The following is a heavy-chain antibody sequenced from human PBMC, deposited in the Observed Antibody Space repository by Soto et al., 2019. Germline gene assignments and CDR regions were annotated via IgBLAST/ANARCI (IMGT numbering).Heavy chain of an antibody. J-gene: IGHJ4*02. D-gene: IGHD5-12*01. CDR1: GGSISSSSYY. CDR2: IYYSGST. V-gene: IGHV4-39*01. Sequence: SETLSLTCTVSGGSISSSSYYWGWIRQPPGKGLEWIGSIYYSGSTYYNPSLKSRVTISVDTSKNQFSLKLSSVTAADTAVYYCARHYQGYDIHSYFDYWAQGTLVTVSS. CDR3: ARHYQGYDIHSYFDY.